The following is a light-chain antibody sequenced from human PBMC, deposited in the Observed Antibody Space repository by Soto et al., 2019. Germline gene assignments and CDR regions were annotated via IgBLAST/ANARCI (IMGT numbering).Light chain of an antibody. Sequence: DIQMTQSPSTLSASVGDRVTITCRASQSTSSWLAWYQQKPGKAPKLLIYTASSLESGVPSRFSGSGSGTEFTLTISSLQPDDFATYYCQQYNRYWTFGQGTKVEIK. CDR3: QQYNRYWT. CDR1: QSTSSW. CDR2: TAS. V-gene: IGKV1-5*03. J-gene: IGKJ1*01.